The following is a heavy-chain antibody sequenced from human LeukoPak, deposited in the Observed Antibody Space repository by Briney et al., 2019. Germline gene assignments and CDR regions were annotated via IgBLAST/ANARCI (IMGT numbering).Heavy chain of an antibody. J-gene: IGHJ4*02. V-gene: IGHV4-59*08. Sequence: PSETLSLTCTVSGGSISSYYWSWIRQPPGKGLEWIGYIYYSGSTNYNPSLKSRVTISVDTSKNQFSLKLSSVTAADTAVYYCARGGLLRGSFDYWGQGTLVTVSS. CDR1: GGSISSYY. CDR3: ARGGLLRGSFDY. D-gene: IGHD3-10*01. CDR2: IYYSGST.